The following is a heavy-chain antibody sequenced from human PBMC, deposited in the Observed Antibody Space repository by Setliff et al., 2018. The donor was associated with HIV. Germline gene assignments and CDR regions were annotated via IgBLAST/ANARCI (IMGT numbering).Heavy chain of an antibody. J-gene: IGHJ6*03. D-gene: IGHD1-1*01. V-gene: IGHV4-61*09. Sequence: SETLSLTCTVSGDSISSANYFWNWIRQPAGKGLEWIGHIYTTGSTYYNPSLKSRVTISVDTSKNQLSLKLSSVTAADTAVYYCARDWNHYFYYMDVWGKGTTVTVSS. CDR2: IYTTGST. CDR3: ARDWNHYFYYMDV. CDR1: GDSISSANYF.